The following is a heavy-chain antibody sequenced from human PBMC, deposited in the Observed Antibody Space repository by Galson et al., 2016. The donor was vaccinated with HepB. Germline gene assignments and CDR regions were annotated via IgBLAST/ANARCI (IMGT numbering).Heavy chain of an antibody. D-gene: IGHD3-16*02. V-gene: IGHV3-23*01. CDR3: AKEFYDYVWGNYRPRPVDY. Sequence: SLRLSCAASGFAFSTYVMSWVRQAPGKGLEWVSAISGSGGSTYYADSVKGRFTISRDNSKHTLSLQMNSLRAEDTAVYYCAKEFYDYVWGNYRPRPVDYWGQGTLDTVSS. CDR1: GFAFSTYV. CDR2: ISGSGGST. J-gene: IGHJ4*02.